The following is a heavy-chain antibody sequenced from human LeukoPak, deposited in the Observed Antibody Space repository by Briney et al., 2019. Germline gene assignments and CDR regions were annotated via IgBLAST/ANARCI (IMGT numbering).Heavy chain of an antibody. J-gene: IGHJ4*02. CDR3: ARQIPGIFHSDY. V-gene: IGHV4-59*08. CDR1: GGSIRNYY. Sequence: SETLSLTCTVSGGSIRNYYWSWTRQPPGKGLEWIGYIYYSGTTKYNPSLKSRVTISIDTSKSQFSLRLGSVTAADTAVYYCARQIPGIFHSDYWGQGALVTVSS. CDR2: IYYSGTT. D-gene: IGHD2-15*01.